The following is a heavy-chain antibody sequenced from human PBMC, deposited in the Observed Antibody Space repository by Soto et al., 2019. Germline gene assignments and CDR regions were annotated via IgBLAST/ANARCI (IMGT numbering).Heavy chain of an antibody. CDR1: GYSFAIYC. Sequence: PGESLKISCKGSGYSFAIYCIGWVRXMPGKGLEWMVIIYPGDSDTRCSPSFQGQVTISADKSISTAYLQWSSLKASDTAMYYCARWISGYYQYYFDYWGQGTLVTSPQ. CDR3: ARWISGYYQYYFDY. D-gene: IGHD3-22*01. V-gene: IGHV5-51*01. CDR2: IYPGDSDT. J-gene: IGHJ4*02.